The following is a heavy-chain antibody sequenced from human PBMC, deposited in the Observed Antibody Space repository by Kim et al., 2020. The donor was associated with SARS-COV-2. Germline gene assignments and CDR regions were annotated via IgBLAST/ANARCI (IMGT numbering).Heavy chain of an antibody. D-gene: IGHD3-10*01. Sequence: YAQKFQGRVTMTRDTSINTVYMELSSLRSEDTAVYYCARGYYGSGYGNFEYWGQGTLVTVSS. CDR3: ARGYYGSGYGNFEY. V-gene: IGHV1-8*01. J-gene: IGHJ4*02.